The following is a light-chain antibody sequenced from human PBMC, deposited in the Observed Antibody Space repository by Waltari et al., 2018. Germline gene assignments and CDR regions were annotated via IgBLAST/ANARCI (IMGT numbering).Light chain of an antibody. CDR3: LQHNSLPYT. J-gene: IGKJ2*01. CDR2: AAS. V-gene: IGKV1-17*01. CDR1: QAIATY. Sequence: DIQMTQSPSSRSASAGDRVTITCRASQAIATYLNWFQQKPGEAPKRLIYAASSLESGVPSRFSGSGSGTDFTLTISSLQPEDYATYYCLQHNSLPYTFGQGTKVEIK.